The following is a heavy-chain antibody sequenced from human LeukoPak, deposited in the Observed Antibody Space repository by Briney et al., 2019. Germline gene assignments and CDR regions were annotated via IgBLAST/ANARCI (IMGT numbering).Heavy chain of an antibody. Sequence: PSETLSLTCTVSGGSISSGGYYWSWIRQAPGKGLEWVSYISSSGSTIHCADSVKGRFTISRDNAKNSLYLQMNSLRAEDTAVYYCARAIPGDVWGQGTTVTVSS. V-gene: IGHV3-11*01. J-gene: IGHJ6*02. CDR2: ISSSGSTI. D-gene: IGHD2-2*02. CDR3: ARAIPGDV. CDR1: GGSISSGGYY.